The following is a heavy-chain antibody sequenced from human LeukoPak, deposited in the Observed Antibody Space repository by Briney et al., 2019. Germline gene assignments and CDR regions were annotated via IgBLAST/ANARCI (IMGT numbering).Heavy chain of an antibody. J-gene: IGHJ4*02. CDR3: ASCLYGSGSYYFDY. D-gene: IGHD3-10*01. V-gene: IGHV4-61*01. Sequence: SETLSLTCTVSGGSVSSGSYYWSWIRQPPGKGLEWIGYIYYSGSTNYNPSLKSRVTISVDTSQNQFSLKLSSVTAADTAVYYCASCLYGSGSYYFDYWGQGTLVTVSS. CDR1: GGSVSSGSYY. CDR2: IYYSGST.